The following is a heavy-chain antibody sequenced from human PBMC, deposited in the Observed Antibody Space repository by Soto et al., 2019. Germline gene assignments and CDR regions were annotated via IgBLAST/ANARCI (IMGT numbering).Heavy chain of an antibody. V-gene: IGHV3-74*01. Sequence: GGSLRLSCAVSGFTFSAYWMHWVRQVPGKGLTWVSRISDDGSTATYADSVKGRFVISRDNAKNSLYLEMNTLRADDSGLYYCARGPRVSSTGTGAHWGRGTLVTGLL. CDR1: GFTFSAYW. D-gene: IGHD1-1*01. J-gene: IGHJ4*02. CDR3: ARGPRVSSTGTGAH. CDR2: ISDDGSTA.